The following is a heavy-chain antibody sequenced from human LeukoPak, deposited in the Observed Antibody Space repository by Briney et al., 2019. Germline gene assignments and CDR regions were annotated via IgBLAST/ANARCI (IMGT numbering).Heavy chain of an antibody. CDR1: GGTFSSYA. CDR3: ARDVRYCSSTSCSTPYYYYYYMDV. Sequence: ASVKVSCKASGGTFSSYAISWVRQAPGQGLEWMGRIIPILGIANYAQKFQGRVTITADESTSTAYMELSSLRSEDTAVYYCARDVRYCSSTSCSTPYYYYYYMDVWGKGTTVTVSS. J-gene: IGHJ6*03. CDR2: IIPILGIA. D-gene: IGHD2-2*01. V-gene: IGHV1-69*04.